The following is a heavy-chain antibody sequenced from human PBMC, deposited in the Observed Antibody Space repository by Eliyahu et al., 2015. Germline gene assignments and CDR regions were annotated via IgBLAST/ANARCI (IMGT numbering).Heavy chain of an antibody. V-gene: IGHV3-23*04. Sequence: EVQLVESGGGLVQPGGSLXLSXSXSXXXFXSYAXXWVRQAPGKGLEWVSAISGSGGSTYYADSVKGRFTISRDNSKNTLYLQMNSLRAEDTAVYYCAKQPLVNDYSAFDYWGQGTLVTVSS. CDR2: ISGSGGST. CDR3: AKQPLVNDYSAFDY. J-gene: IGHJ4*02. CDR1: XXXFXSYA. D-gene: IGHD5-12*01.